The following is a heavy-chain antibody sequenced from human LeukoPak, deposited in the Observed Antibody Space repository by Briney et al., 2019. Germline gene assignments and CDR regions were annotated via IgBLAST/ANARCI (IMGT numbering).Heavy chain of an antibody. CDR3: ARESFAARWD. D-gene: IGHD6-6*01. Sequence: GWSLRLSCAASGFSFSSYGMHWVRQAPGKGLEWVTFIRYHGNNKYYADSVKGRFTISRDNANNLLYLQMNSLRAEDTAVYYCARESFAARWDWGQGTLVTVSS. CDR1: GFSFSSYG. CDR2: IRYHGNNK. J-gene: IGHJ4*02. V-gene: IGHV3-30*02.